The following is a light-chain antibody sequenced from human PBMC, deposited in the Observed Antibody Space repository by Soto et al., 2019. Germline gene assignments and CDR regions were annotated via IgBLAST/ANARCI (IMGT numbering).Light chain of an antibody. CDR2: EVS. V-gene: IGLV2-14*01. J-gene: IGLJ2*01. Sequence: QSALTQPASVSGSPGQSITISCTGTSSDVGGYNYVSWYQQDPGKAPKLMIFEVSNRPSGVSIRFSGSKSGNTASLTISGLQPEDEADYYCSSYTSSRTLLFGGGTKLTVL. CDR1: SSDVGGYNY. CDR3: SSYTSSRTLL.